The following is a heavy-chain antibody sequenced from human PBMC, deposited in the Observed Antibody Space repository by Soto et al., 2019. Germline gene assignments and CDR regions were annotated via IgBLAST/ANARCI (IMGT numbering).Heavy chain of an antibody. CDR2: ISCNSGII. J-gene: IGHJ3*02. D-gene: IGHD2-8*01. CDR1: GFTFDDYA. CDR3: LKAMGTKGHDSFER. V-gene: IGHV3-9*01. Sequence: GGSLRLSCAASGFTFDDYAMRWVRQAAGKGLEWVSGISCNSGIIVYSDSVKGRFTISRDNAQNSLYLQMNSLRAEDTALYYCLKAMGTKGHDSFERWGRGTMVTVSS.